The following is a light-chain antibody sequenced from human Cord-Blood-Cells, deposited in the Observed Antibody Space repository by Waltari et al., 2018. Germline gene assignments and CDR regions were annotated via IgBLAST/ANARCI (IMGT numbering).Light chain of an antibody. V-gene: IGKV1-5*01. CDR2: DAS. CDR1: QSISSW. Sequence: DIQMTQSPSTLSASVGDRMTRTCRASQSISSWLAWYQQKPGKAPKLLIYDASSLESGVPSRFSGSGSGTEFTLTISSLQPDDFATYYCQQYNSPFTFGPGTKVDIK. J-gene: IGKJ3*01. CDR3: QQYNSPFT.